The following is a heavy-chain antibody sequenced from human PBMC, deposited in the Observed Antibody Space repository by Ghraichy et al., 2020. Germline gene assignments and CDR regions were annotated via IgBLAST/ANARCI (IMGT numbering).Heavy chain of an antibody. CDR1: GFTFSSSW. CDR3: ATRNNWASNY. D-gene: IGHD1-1*01. J-gene: IGHJ4*02. CDR2: MNQDGSEK. V-gene: IGHV3-7*01. Sequence: GGSLRLSCAASGFTFSSSWMSWVRQAPGKGLEWVANMNQDGSEKSYGDSVKGRFTISRDNAENSLYLQMNSLRAEDTAVYYCATRNNWASNYWGQGTLGTVAS.